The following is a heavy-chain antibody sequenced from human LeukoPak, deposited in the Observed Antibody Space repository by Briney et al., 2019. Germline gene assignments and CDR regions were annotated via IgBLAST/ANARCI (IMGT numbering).Heavy chain of an antibody. Sequence: GGSLRLSCAASGFTFSSYAISWVRQAPGKGLEWVSAISGSGGSTYYADSVKGRFTISRDNSKNTLYLQMNSLRAEDTAVYYCAKDHMVLSYDFWSGYYSEYFDYWGQGTLVTVSS. J-gene: IGHJ4*02. V-gene: IGHV3-23*01. CDR3: AKDHMVLSYDFWSGYYSEYFDY. D-gene: IGHD3-3*01. CDR2: ISGSGGST. CDR1: GFTFSSYA.